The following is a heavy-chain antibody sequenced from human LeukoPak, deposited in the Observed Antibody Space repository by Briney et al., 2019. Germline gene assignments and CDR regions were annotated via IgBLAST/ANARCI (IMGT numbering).Heavy chain of an antibody. D-gene: IGHD6-13*01. Sequence: GGSLRLSCAASGFTFSSYAMSWVRQAPGKGLEWVSAISGSGGSTYYADSVKGRFTISRDNSKDTLYLQMNSLRAEDTAVYYCAKGQGYSSSWYDFAEYFQHWGQGTLVTVSS. CDR3: AKGQGYSSSWYDFAEYFQH. CDR2: ISGSGGST. CDR1: GFTFSSYA. J-gene: IGHJ1*01. V-gene: IGHV3-23*01.